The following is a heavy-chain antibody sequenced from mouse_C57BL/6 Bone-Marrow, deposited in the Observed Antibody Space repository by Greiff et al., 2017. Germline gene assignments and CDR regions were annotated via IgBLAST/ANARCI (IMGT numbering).Heavy chain of an antibody. J-gene: IGHJ4*01. D-gene: IGHD1-1*01. CDR3: VRGTVVATDYAMDY. CDR1: GFSFNTYA. V-gene: IGHV10-1*01. Sequence: EVKLVESGGGLVQPKGSLKLSCAASGFSFNTYAMNWVRQAPGKGVEWVARIRSKSNNYATYYADTVKDRFTISRDDSESMLYLQMNNLKSEDTAMYYCVRGTVVATDYAMDYWGQGTSVTVSS. CDR2: IRSKSNNYAT.